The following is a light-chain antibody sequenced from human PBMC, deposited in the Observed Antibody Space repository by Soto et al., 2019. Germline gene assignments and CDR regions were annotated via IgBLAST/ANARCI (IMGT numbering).Light chain of an antibody. J-gene: IGLJ2*01. CDR2: SYN. Sequence: QSVLTQPPSASGTPGQRVIISCSGSSSNIGSYTVNWYQQLPGTAPKLLIYSYNQRPSGVPDRFSGSKSGTSASLAISGLQSEDEADYHCVAWDDSLNGLVFGGGTKLTVL. V-gene: IGLV1-44*01. CDR1: SSNIGSYT. CDR3: VAWDDSLNGLV.